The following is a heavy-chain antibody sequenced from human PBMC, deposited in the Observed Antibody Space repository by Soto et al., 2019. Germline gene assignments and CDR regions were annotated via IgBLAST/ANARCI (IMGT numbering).Heavy chain of an antibody. Sequence: PSETLSLTCTVSGGPLSNYYWNWIRQPPGKRLEWIGYFYYSGSTNYNPSLKSRVSISLDTSKNQFSLKLTSVTAADTAVYYCARSDYATNSGNWFDPWGQGTLVTV. J-gene: IGHJ5*02. CDR1: GGPLSNYY. V-gene: IGHV4-59*08. CDR2: FYYSGST. CDR3: ARSDYATNSGNWFDP. D-gene: IGHD1-26*01.